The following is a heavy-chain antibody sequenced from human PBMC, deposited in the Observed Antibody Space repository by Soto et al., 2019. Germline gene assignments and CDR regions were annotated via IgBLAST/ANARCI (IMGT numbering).Heavy chain of an antibody. V-gene: IGHV1-69*02. Sequence: GASVKVSCKASGGTFSSYTISWVRQAPGQGLEWMGRIIPILGIANYAQKFQGRVTITADKSTSTAYMELSSLRSEDTAVYYCARFHHSGSYRSNWFDPWGQGTLVTVSS. CDR1: GGTFSSYT. CDR3: ARFHHSGSYRSNWFDP. CDR2: IIPILGIA. J-gene: IGHJ5*02. D-gene: IGHD3-10*01.